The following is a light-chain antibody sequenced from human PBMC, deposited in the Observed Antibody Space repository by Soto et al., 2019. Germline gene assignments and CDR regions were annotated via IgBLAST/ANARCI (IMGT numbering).Light chain of an antibody. V-gene: IGLV2-14*01. Sequence: QSALTQPASVSGSPGQSITISCTGTSSDVGGYNYVSWYQQHPGKAPKLMIYDVSHRPSGVSHRFSGSKSGNTASLTISGLQAEDEADYYCSSYTSSSTAVFGGGTKLTVL. CDR2: DVS. CDR1: SSDVGGYNY. CDR3: SSYTSSSTAV. J-gene: IGLJ2*01.